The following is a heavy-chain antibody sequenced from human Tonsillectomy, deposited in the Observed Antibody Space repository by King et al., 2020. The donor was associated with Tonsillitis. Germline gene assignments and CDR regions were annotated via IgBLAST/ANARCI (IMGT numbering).Heavy chain of an antibody. V-gene: IGHV3-43*01. Sequence: HWVRQVPGKGLEWVSLITWDGGSTYNADSVKGRFTISRDNSKNSLYLQMNSLRTDDTALYYCAKDITAVEMPTIHYYGMDVWGQGTTVTVSS. CDR3: AKDITAVEMPTIHYYGMDV. D-gene: IGHD5-24*01. CDR2: ITWDGGST. J-gene: IGHJ6*02.